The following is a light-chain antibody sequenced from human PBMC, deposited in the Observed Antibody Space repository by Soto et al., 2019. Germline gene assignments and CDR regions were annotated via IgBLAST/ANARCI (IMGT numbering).Light chain of an antibody. CDR3: SSYTSGSTRVV. CDR1: SSGVGAYNY. V-gene: IGLV2-14*01. CDR2: EVS. Sequence: QSVLTQPASVSGSPGQSITISCTGTSSGVGAYNYVSWYQQPPGKAPKLMIYEVSNRPSGVSNRFSGSKSGNTASLTISGLQAEDEGDYYCSSYTSGSTRVVFGGGTKVPVL. J-gene: IGLJ2*01.